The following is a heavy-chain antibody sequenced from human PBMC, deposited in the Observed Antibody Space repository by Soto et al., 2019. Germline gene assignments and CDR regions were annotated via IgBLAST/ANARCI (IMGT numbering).Heavy chain of an antibody. V-gene: IGHV3-64*01. D-gene: IGHD6-19*01. Sequence: EVQLVESGGGLVQPGGSLRLSCAASGFTFSSYAMHWVRQARGKGLEYVSAISSNGGSTYYANSVKGRFTISRDNSKNTLYLQMGSLRAEDMAVYYCARAGYSSGWYAYWFDPWGQGTLVTVSS. CDR3: ARAGYSSGWYAYWFDP. CDR2: ISSNGGST. CDR1: GFTFSSYA. J-gene: IGHJ5*02.